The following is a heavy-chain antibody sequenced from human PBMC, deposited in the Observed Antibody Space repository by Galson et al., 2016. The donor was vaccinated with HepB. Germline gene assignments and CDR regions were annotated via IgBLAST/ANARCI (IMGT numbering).Heavy chain of an antibody. V-gene: IGHV1-3*01. CDR2: ISAGNGNT. Sequence: SVKVSCKASGYTFTSYALHWVRQAPGQSLEWMGWISAGNGNTKYSHNFQSRVTITRDTSATIAYMELSSLRSEDTAVYYCARVNRWGGLVDALWYWGQGTLVTVSS. D-gene: IGHD2-8*01. J-gene: IGHJ4*02. CDR3: ARVNRWGGLVDALWY. CDR1: GYTFTSYA.